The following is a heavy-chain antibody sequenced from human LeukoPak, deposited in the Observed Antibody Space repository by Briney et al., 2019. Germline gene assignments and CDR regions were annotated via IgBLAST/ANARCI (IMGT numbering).Heavy chain of an antibody. CDR2: ISGSGGST. Sequence: PGGSLRLSCAASGFTFSSYTMSWVRQAPAKGLEWVSGISGSGGSTYYADSVKGRLTISRDNSKNTLYLQMNSLRAEDTAVYYCARAIGIAATIPYWGQGTLVTVSS. D-gene: IGHD6-13*01. V-gene: IGHV3-23*01. CDR1: GFTFSSYT. CDR3: ARAIGIAATIPY. J-gene: IGHJ4*02.